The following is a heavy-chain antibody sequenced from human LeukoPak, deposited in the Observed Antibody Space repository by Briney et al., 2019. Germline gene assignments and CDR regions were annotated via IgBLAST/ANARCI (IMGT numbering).Heavy chain of an antibody. D-gene: IGHD2-15*01. Sequence: GASVKVSCKASGYTFTGYYMHWVRQAPGQGLEWMGCINPNSGDTHYAQKFQGRVTMTRDTSINTAYMELSRLRSDDTAVYYCARDQAFVYCSGGTCYDDYWGQGSLVTVSS. CDR2: INPNSGDT. J-gene: IGHJ4*02. V-gene: IGHV1-2*02. CDR3: ARDQAFVYCSGGTCYDDY. CDR1: GYTFTGYY.